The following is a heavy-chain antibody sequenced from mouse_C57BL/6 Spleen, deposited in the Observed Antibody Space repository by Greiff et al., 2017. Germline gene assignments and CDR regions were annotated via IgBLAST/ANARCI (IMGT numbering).Heavy chain of an antibody. CDR2: ISSGGDYI. Sequence: EVMLVESGEGLVKPGGSLKLSCAASGFTFSSYAMSWVRQTPEKRLEWVAYISSGGDYIYYADTVKGRFTISRDNARNTLYLQMSSLKSEDTAMYYCTRGTYGSSSPRYYYAIDYWGQGTSVTVSS. CDR3: TRGTYGSSSPRYYYAIDY. V-gene: IGHV5-9-1*02. J-gene: IGHJ4*01. CDR1: GFTFSSYA. D-gene: IGHD1-1*01.